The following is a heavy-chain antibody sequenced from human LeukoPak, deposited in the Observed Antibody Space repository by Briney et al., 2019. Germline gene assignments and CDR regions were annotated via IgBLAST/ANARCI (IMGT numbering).Heavy chain of an antibody. Sequence: GGSLRLSCAAYGFTFSSYRRHWVRPAPGKGLVWVSRINNDRSSTSHADSVRGRITISRDNAKNTMYLRINRLRAEDTAALYCTRVGTSGWYAWYFDVWGRGTLVTVSS. CDR1: GFTFSSYR. CDR3: TRVGTSGWYAWYFDV. V-gene: IGHV3-74*01. J-gene: IGHJ2*01. D-gene: IGHD6-19*01. CDR2: INNDRSST.